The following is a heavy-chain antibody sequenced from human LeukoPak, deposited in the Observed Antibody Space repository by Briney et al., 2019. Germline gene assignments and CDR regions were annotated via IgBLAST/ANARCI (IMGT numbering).Heavy chain of an antibody. CDR1: GGSISSSSYY. CDR3: ASGITMVRGGSY. D-gene: IGHD3-10*01. J-gene: IGHJ4*02. V-gene: IGHV4-39*07. CDR2: INHSGST. Sequence: SETLSLTCTVSGGSISSSSYYWSWIRQPPGKGLEWIGEINHSGSTNYNPSLKSRVTISVDTSKNQFSLKLSSVTAADTAVYYCASGITMVRGGSYWGQGTLVTVSS.